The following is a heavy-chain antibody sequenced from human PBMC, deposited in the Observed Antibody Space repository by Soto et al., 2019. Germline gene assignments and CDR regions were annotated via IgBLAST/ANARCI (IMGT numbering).Heavy chain of an antibody. CDR2: ISAYNGNT. D-gene: IGHD6-13*01. V-gene: IGHV1-18*01. CDR3: ARVDPFRSSSWYTRDY. Sequence: ASVKVSCKASGYTFTSYGISWVRQAPGQGLEWMGWISAYNGNTNYAQKLQGRVTMTTETSTSTAYMELRSLRSDDTAVYYCARVDPFRSSSWYTRDYWGQGTLVTVSS. J-gene: IGHJ4*02. CDR1: GYTFTSYG.